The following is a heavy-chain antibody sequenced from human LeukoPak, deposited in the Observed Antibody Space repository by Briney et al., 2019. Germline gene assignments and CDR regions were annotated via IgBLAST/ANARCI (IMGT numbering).Heavy chain of an antibody. D-gene: IGHD3-10*01. CDR1: GFTFSSYD. Sequence: GGSLRLSCAASGFTFSSYDMLCVRQGPGKGLEWVSGIDTAGGTYYAGSVKGRFTISRENAKNSFYLQMNSLRAGDTAVYFCTRRMRGLGSYSDAFDIWGQGTMVTVSS. CDR3: TRRMRGLGSYSDAFDI. CDR2: IDTAGGT. V-gene: IGHV3-13*04. J-gene: IGHJ3*02.